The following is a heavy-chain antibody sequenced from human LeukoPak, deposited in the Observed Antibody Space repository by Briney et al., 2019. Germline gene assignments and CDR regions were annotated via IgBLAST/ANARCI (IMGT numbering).Heavy chain of an antibody. Sequence: GGSLRLSCTASGFSFTDYEMSWVRQAPGKGLEWISYFGATGTTMFYADSVRGRFTISRDNSRYTLYLQMNRLRAEDSALYYCAKDWTSHNGVYDCLDFWGQGTQVTVSS. CDR2: FGATGTTM. CDR1: GFSFTDYE. CDR3: AKDWTSHNGVYDCLDF. D-gene: IGHD3-16*01. J-gene: IGHJ4*02. V-gene: IGHV3-48*03.